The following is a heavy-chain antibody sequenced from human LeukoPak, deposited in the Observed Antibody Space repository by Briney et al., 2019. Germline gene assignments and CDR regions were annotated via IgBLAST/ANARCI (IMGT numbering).Heavy chain of an antibody. V-gene: IGHV4-4*07. D-gene: IGHD6-6*01. CDR2: MYASGST. J-gene: IGHJ6*03. CDR1: GGPFSNHY. CDR3: ARDVTRFSSSSNSFYYYMDV. Sequence: SETLSLTCTVSGGPFSNHYWSWIRQPAGKGLEWVGRMYASGSTSYNPSLNSRVTMSVDTSKNQFSLKLDSVSAADTAMYYCARDVTRFSSSSNSFYYYMDVWGKGTTVTVSS.